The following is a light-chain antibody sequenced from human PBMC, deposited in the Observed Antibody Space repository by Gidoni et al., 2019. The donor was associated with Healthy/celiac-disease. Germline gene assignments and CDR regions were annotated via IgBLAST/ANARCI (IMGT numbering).Light chain of an antibody. V-gene: IGKV4-1*01. CDR2: WAS. CDR3: QQYYSTPPT. CDR1: QSVLYSSNNKNY. Sequence: IVMTQYPDLLAVSLGERATINCKSSQSVLYSSNNKNYLAWYQQKPGQPPKLLIYWASTRESGVPDRFSGSGSGTDFTLTISSLQAEDVAVYYCQQYYSTPPTFGPGTKVDIK. J-gene: IGKJ3*01.